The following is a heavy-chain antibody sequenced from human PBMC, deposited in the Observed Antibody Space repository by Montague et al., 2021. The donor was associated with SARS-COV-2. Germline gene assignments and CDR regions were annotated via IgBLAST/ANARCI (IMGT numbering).Heavy chain of an antibody. D-gene: IGHD3-10*01. CDR3: AKDASMVRAVIVWYFDL. V-gene: IGHV3-23*03. Sequence: SLRLSCAASGFIFSNYAMNWVRQAPGKGLEWVSVIFGSGSSTYYAGSVKGRFTISRDNSKNTLYLQINSLRAEDTAIYYCAKDASMVRAVIVWYFDLWGRGTPVTVSS. CDR2: IFGSGSST. J-gene: IGHJ2*01. CDR1: GFIFSNYA.